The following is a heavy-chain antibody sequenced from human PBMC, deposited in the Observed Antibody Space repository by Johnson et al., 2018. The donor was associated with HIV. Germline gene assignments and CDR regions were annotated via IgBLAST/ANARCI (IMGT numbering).Heavy chain of an antibody. V-gene: IGHV3-23*04. D-gene: IGHD4-17*01. CDR1: GFTFNNYA. Sequence: VQLVESGGGLVQPGRSLRLSCAASGFTFNNYAMTWVRQAPGKGLEWVSVISGSGDSSYYADSVKGRFTISRDNSRNTLYLQINSLRAEDTAVYYCATHLSDYSDTLTDDAFDIWGQGTVVTVSS. CDR3: ATHLSDYSDTLTDDAFDI. J-gene: IGHJ3*02. CDR2: ISGSGDSS.